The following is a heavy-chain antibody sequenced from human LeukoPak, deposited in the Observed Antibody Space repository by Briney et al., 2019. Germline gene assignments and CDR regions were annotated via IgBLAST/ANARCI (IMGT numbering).Heavy chain of an antibody. J-gene: IGHJ4*02. CDR2: SYYRGST. D-gene: IGHD2-8*01. CDR1: GGSISGYY. V-gene: IGHV4-59*01. CDR3: ARRPPDGVYCFDY. Sequence: PSETLSLTCTVSGGSISGYYWSWIRQPPGKGLEWIGYSYYRGSTNYNPSLKSRVTISVDTSKNQFSLKMSSVTAADTAVYYCARRPPDGVYCFDYWGQGTLVTVSS.